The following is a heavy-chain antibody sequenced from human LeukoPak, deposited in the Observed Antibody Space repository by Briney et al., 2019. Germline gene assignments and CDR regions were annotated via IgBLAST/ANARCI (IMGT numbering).Heavy chain of an antibody. CDR2: LNSDGTTI. J-gene: IGHJ4*02. CDR1: GFTFSGYW. CDR3: ARDWNWNFDF. D-gene: IGHD1-7*01. V-gene: IGHV3-74*01. Sequence: GGSLRLSCVASGFTFSGYWMHWVRQAPGMGLVWVSRLNSDGTTINYADSVKGRFTISRDNAKNSLYLQMNSLRAEDTAVYYCARDWNWNFDFWGQGTLVTVSS.